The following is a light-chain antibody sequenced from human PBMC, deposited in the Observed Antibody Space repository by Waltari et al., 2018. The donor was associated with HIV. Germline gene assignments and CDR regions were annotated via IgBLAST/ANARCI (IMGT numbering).Light chain of an antibody. CDR2: QDS. Sequence: SYDLTQPPSVSVSPGQTASITCSGDKLGDKYACWYQQKPGQSPVLVIYQDSQRPSGIPERFSGSNSGNTAPLTISGTQAMDEADYYCQAWDSSTYVFGTGTKVTVL. CDR3: QAWDSSTYV. CDR1: KLGDKY. J-gene: IGLJ1*01. V-gene: IGLV3-1*01.